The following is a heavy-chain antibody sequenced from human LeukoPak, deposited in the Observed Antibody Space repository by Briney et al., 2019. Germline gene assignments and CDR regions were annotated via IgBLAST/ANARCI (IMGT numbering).Heavy chain of an antibody. Sequence: PSETLSLTCAVYGGSFSGYYWSWIRQPPGKGLEWIGSIYYSGSTYYNPSLKSRVTISVDTSKNQFSLKLSSVTAADTAVYYCARHWPHSGSFDYFDYWGQGTLVTVSS. J-gene: IGHJ4*02. CDR1: GGSFSGYY. CDR3: ARHWPHSGSFDYFDY. V-gene: IGHV4-34*01. CDR2: IYYSGST. D-gene: IGHD1-26*01.